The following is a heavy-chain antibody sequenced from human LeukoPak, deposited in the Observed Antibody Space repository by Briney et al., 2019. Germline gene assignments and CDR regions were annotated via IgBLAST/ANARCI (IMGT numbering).Heavy chain of an antibody. D-gene: IGHD1-1*01. V-gene: IGHV4-34*01. Sequence: SETLSLTFAVYGGSFSGYYWSWIRQPPGKGLEWIGEINHSGSTNYNPSLKSRVTISVDTSKNQFSLKLSSVTAADTAVYYCASATTQFWDYFDYWGQGTLVTVSS. J-gene: IGHJ4*02. CDR3: ASATTQFWDYFDY. CDR2: INHSGST. CDR1: GGSFSGYY.